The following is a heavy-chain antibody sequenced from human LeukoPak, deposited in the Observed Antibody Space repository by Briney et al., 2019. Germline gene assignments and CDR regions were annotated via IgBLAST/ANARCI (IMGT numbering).Heavy chain of an antibody. CDR1: GGSFSGYY. J-gene: IGHJ4*02. Sequence: SETLSLTCAVYGGSFSGYYWSWIRQPPGKGLEWIGEINHSGSTNYNPSLKSRVTISVDTSKNQFSLKLSSVTAADTAVYYCARGRFMTTVTTGREDYWGQGTLVTVSS. CDR3: ARGRFMTTVTTGREDY. V-gene: IGHV4-34*01. CDR2: INHSGST. D-gene: IGHD4-11*01.